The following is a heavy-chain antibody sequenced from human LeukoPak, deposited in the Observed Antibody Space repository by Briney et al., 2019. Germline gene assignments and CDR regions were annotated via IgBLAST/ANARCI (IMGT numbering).Heavy chain of an antibody. Sequence: ASVKVSCKAPGGTFSSYAISWVRQAPGQGLEWMGGIIPIFGTANYAQKFQGRVTITADKSTSTAYMELSSLRSEDMAVYYCARHIVVVTASVAPTTFDIWGQGTMVTVSS. V-gene: IGHV1-69*06. CDR1: GGTFSSYA. CDR3: ARHIVVVTASVAPTTFDI. CDR2: IIPIFGTA. J-gene: IGHJ3*02. D-gene: IGHD2-21*02.